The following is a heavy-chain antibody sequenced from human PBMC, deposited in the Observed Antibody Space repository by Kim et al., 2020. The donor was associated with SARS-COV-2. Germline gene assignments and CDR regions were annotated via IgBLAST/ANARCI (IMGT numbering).Heavy chain of an antibody. CDR1: GFTFSTYG. V-gene: IGHV3-30*18. CDR2: ITSDGSNK. Sequence: GGSLRLSCAASGFTFSTYGIHWVRQAPGKGLEWVAVITSDGSNKYYADSVKGRFTISRDNSKNTLYLQMNSLKPEDTAVYYCAKTGRGFDYWGQETLVTVSS. J-gene: IGHJ4*02. CDR3: AKTGRGFDY. D-gene: IGHD1-26*01.